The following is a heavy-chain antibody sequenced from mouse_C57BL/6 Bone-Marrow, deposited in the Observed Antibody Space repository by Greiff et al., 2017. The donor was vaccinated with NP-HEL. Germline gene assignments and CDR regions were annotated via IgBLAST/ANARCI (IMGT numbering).Heavy chain of an antibody. J-gene: IGHJ2*01. CDR3: TTSSWDY. Sequence: VQLQQSGAELVRPGASVKLSCTASGFNIKDDYMHWVKQRPEQGLEWIGWIDPENGDTEYASKFQGKATITADTPSNTAYLQLSSLTSEDTAVYYCTTSSWDYWGQGTTLTVSS. CDR1: GFNIKDDY. V-gene: IGHV14-4*01. D-gene: IGHD1-1*01. CDR2: IDPENGDT.